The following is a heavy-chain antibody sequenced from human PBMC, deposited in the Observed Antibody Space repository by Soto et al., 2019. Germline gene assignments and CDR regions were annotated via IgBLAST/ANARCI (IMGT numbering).Heavy chain of an antibody. Sequence: GGSLRLSCAASGFTFDDYAMHWVRQAPGKGLEWVSGISWNSGSIGYADSVKGRFTISRDNAKNSLYLQMNSLRAEDTALYYCAKDIGYYDSSGYRPAGYYYGMDVWGQGTTVTVSS. V-gene: IGHV3-9*01. J-gene: IGHJ6*02. CDR1: GFTFDDYA. D-gene: IGHD3-22*01. CDR2: ISWNSGSI. CDR3: AKDIGYYDSSGYRPAGYYYGMDV.